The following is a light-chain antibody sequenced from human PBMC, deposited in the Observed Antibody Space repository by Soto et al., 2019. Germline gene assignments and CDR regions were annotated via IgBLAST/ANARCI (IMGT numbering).Light chain of an antibody. CDR1: SSDVGGYKY. CDR3: SSYTSTSTPLV. Sequence: QSALTQPASVSGSPGQSITISCTGISSDVGGYKYVSWYQQHPGKAPKLMIYEVSNRPSGVSNRFSGSKSGNTASLTISGLQAEDEADYYCSSYTSTSTPLVFGGGTKLTVL. V-gene: IGLV2-14*01. CDR2: EVS. J-gene: IGLJ2*01.